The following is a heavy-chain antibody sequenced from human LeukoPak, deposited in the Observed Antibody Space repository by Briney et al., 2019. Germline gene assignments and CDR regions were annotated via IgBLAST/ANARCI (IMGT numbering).Heavy chain of an antibody. D-gene: IGHD3-16*01. CDR1: GFTFDDYA. CDR2: ISWNSGSI. V-gene: IGHV3-9*03. CDR3: AKDGGQGADY. J-gene: IGHJ4*02. Sequence: PGRSLRLSCAASGFTFDDYAMHWVRQAPGKGLEWVSGISWNSGSIGYADSVKGRFTISRDNAKNSLYLQMDSLRAEDMAVYYCAKDGGQGADYWGQGTLVTVSS.